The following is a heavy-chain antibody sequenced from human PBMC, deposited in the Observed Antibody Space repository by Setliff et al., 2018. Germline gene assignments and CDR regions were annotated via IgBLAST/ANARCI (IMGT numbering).Heavy chain of an antibody. D-gene: IGHD2-15*01. Sequence: ASVKVSCKASGYTFSNYGLSWVRQAPGQGPEWMGWISASNGQTRYTEELQGRVTMTTDTSTSTAYMDLRNLRPDDTAIYYCARDGGGYCATTSCFHFDYWGQGTQVTAPQ. CDR2: ISASNGQT. V-gene: IGHV1-18*01. J-gene: IGHJ4*02. CDR1: GYTFSNYG. CDR3: ARDGGGYCATTSCFHFDY.